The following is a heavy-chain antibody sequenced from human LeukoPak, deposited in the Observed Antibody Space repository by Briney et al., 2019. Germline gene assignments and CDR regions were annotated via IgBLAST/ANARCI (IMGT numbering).Heavy chain of an antibody. Sequence: SQTLSLTCTVSGGSISSGSYYWSWIRQPAGKGLEWIGRIYTSGSTSYNPALKSRVTLSVETSKNQFSLRLSSVTAADTAVYYCARGIKGGSYYFDYWGQGTLVSVSS. D-gene: IGHD1-26*01. CDR3: ARGIKGGSYYFDY. CDR1: GGSISSGSYY. J-gene: IGHJ4*02. V-gene: IGHV4-61*02. CDR2: IYTSGST.